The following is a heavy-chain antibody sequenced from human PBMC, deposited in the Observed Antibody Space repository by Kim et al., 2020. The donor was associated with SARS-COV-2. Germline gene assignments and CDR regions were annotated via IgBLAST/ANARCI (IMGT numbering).Heavy chain of an antibody. Sequence: SQTLSLTCAISGDSVSSNSAAWNWIRQSPSRGLEWLGRTYYRSKWYNDYAVSVKSRITINTDTSKNQFSLQLNSVTPEDTAVYYCARDPSGGAVGYYYYGMDVWGQGTTVTVSS. J-gene: IGHJ6*02. D-gene: IGHD6-19*01. CDR3: ARDPSGGAVGYYYYGMDV. CDR1: GDSVSSNSAA. V-gene: IGHV6-1*01. CDR2: TYYRSKWYN.